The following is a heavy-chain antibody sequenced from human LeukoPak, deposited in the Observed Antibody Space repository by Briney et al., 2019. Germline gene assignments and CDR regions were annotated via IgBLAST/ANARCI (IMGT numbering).Heavy chain of an antibody. Sequence: GGSPRLSCAASGFTFSSYSMNWVRQAPGKGLEWVSSISSSSSYIYYADSVKGRFTISRDNAKNSLYLQMNSLRAEDTAVYYCANSIAAAGYYYYYYMDVWGKGTTVTVSS. CDR2: ISSSSSYI. V-gene: IGHV3-21*01. J-gene: IGHJ6*03. CDR3: ANSIAAAGYYYYYYMDV. CDR1: GFTFSSYS. D-gene: IGHD6-13*01.